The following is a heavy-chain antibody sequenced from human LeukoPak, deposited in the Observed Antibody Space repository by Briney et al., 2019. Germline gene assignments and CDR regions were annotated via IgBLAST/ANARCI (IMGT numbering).Heavy chain of an antibody. V-gene: IGHV3-9*01. CDR1: GFTFDDYA. Sequence: PGGSLRLSCAASGFTFDDYAMHWVRHAPGKGLDWVSGISWNSGSIGYADSVKGRFTISRDNAKNSLYLQMNSLRAEDTALYYCAKGYNWNYEYYFDYWGQGTLVTVSS. CDR2: ISWNSGSI. CDR3: AKGYNWNYEYYFDY. D-gene: IGHD1-7*01. J-gene: IGHJ4*02.